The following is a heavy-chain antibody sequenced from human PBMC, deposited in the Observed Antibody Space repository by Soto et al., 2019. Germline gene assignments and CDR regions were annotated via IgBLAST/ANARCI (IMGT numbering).Heavy chain of an antibody. Sequence: EVQLLESGGGLVQPGGSLRLSCAASGFTFSSYAMNWVRQAPGKGLEWVSAISPGGGSPYYTDSVKGRFTISRDNSKNPLYLQMNSLRAEDTAVYYCAKQIPAAGSDYWGQGTLVTVSS. CDR2: ISPGGGSP. V-gene: IGHV3-23*01. D-gene: IGHD6-13*01. J-gene: IGHJ4*02. CDR1: GFTFSSYA. CDR3: AKQIPAAGSDY.